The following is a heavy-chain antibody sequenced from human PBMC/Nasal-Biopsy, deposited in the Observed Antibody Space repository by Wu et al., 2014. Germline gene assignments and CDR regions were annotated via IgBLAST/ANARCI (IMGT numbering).Heavy chain of an antibody. CDR1: GFTFSNYA. V-gene: IGHV3-23*01. J-gene: IGHJ4*02. Sequence: LRLSCAASGFTFSNYAMNWVRQAPGKGLDWVSGISASGGDTYYTESVKGRLTISRDNSRNTVYLHMHSLRAEDTALYYCAKDFYGGHGGLFDYLGQGTPGHRLL. CDR2: ISASGGDT. CDR3: AKDFYGGHGGLFDY. D-gene: IGHD5-12*01.